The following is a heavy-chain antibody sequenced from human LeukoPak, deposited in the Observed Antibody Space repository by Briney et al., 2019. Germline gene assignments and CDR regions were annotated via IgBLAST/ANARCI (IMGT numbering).Heavy chain of an antibody. CDR1: GGSFSGYY. D-gene: IGHD6-19*01. V-gene: IGHV4-34*01. CDR3: ARRGSGWYT. J-gene: IGHJ5*02. Sequence: SETLSLTCDVYGGSFSGYYWSWIRQPPGKGLEWIGEINHSGSTNYNPSLKSRVTISVDTSKNQFSLKLSSVTAADTAVYYCARRGSGWYTWGQGTLVTVSS. CDR2: INHSGST.